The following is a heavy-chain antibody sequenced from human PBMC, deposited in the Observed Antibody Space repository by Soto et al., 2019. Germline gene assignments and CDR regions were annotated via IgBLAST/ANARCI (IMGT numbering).Heavy chain of an antibody. CDR2: IYYSGST. V-gene: IGHV4-59*01. D-gene: IGHD4-17*01. Sequence: SETLSLTCTVPGGSISSYYWSWIRQPPGKGLEWIGYIYYSGSTNYNPSLKSRVTISVDTSKNQFSLKLSSVTAADTAVYYCARTRATVSWFDPWGQGTLVTVSS. J-gene: IGHJ5*02. CDR3: ARTRATVSWFDP. CDR1: GGSISSYY.